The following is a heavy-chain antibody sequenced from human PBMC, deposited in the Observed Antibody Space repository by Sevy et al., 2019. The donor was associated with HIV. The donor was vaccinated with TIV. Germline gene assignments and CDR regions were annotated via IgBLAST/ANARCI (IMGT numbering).Heavy chain of an antibody. CDR2: IYYSGST. CDR3: ARRYSGYTLDAFDI. D-gene: IGHD5-12*01. V-gene: IGHV4-39*01. J-gene: IGHJ3*02. CDR1: GGSISSSSYY. Sequence: TLSLTCTVSGGSISSSSYYWGWIRQPPGKGLEWIGSIYYSGSTYYNPSLKSRVTISVDTSKNQFSLKLSSVTAADTAVYYCARRYSGYTLDAFDIWGQGTMVTVSS.